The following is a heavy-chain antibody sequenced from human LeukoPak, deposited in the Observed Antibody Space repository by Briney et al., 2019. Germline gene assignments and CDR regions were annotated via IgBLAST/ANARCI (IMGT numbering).Heavy chain of an antibody. CDR2: INHSGST. CDR3: AREAKDYYDSSGYYSAVDP. CDR1: GGSFTGYY. V-gene: IGHV4-34*01. Sequence: SETLSLTCAVYGGSFTGYYWSWVRQPPGQGLEWIGEINHSGSTNYNPSLKSRVTISVDTFKNQFSLKLSSVTAADTAVYYCAREAKDYYDSSGYYSAVDPCGQGTLVTVSA. D-gene: IGHD3-22*01. J-gene: IGHJ5*02.